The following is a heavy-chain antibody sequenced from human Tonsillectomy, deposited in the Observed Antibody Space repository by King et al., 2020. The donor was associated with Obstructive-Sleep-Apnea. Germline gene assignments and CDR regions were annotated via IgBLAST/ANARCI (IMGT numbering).Heavy chain of an antibody. CDR2: MSYDGNNK. D-gene: IGHD6-25*01. J-gene: IGHJ4*02. Sequence: VQLVESGGGVVQPGRSLRLSCAASGFTFSSYGMPWVRQAPGKGLEWLALMSYDGNNKFYADSVKGRFTISRDTTKNTLYLQMSSLRAEDTAVYYCASAAMRAPAFDYWGQGTLVTVSS. V-gene: IGHV3-30*03. CDR1: GFTFSSYG. CDR3: ASAAMRAPAFDY.